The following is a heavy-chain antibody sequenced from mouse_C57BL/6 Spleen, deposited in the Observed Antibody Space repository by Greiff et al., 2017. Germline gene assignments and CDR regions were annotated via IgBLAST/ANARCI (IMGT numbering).Heavy chain of an antibody. V-gene: IGHV5-17*01. Sequence: EVKLMESGGGLVKPGGSLKLSCAASGFTFSDYGMHWVRQAPGKGLEWVAYISSCSSTIYYAETVKGRFTISRDNAKTTLFLQMTSLRSEDTAMYDCARRDDGYPWAQGTLAIVSA. D-gene: IGHD2-3*01. CDR1: GFTFSDYG. CDR2: ISSCSSTI. CDR3: ARRDDGYP. J-gene: IGHJ3*01.